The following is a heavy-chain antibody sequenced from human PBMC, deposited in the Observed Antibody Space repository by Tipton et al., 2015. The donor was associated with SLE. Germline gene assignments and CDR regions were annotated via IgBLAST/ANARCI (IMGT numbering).Heavy chain of an antibody. CDR3: ARGAAVEYYMDV. CDR2: IYYSGST. J-gene: IGHJ6*03. CDR1: GGSISSYY. V-gene: IGHV4-59*01. Sequence: TLSLTCTVSGGSISSYYWSWIRQPPGKGLEWIGYIYYSGSTNYNPSLKSRVTISVDTSKNQFSLKLSSVTAADTAVYYCARGAAVEYYMDVWGKGTTVNVSS.